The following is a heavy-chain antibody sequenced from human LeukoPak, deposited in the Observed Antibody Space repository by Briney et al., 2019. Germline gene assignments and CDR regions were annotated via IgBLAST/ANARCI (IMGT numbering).Heavy chain of an antibody. J-gene: IGHJ4*02. V-gene: IGHV3-23*01. CDR1: GFPFSSYA. CDR3: AKALAGRYDDYKADC. D-gene: IGHD4-17*01. CDR2: LSGSGGST. Sequence: GGSLRLSCAASGFPFSSYAMSWVRQAPGKGLEWVSVLSGSGGSTYYADSVKGRFTISRDNSKNTLYLQMNNLRAEDTAVYYCAKALAGRYDDYKADCWGQGTLVIVSS.